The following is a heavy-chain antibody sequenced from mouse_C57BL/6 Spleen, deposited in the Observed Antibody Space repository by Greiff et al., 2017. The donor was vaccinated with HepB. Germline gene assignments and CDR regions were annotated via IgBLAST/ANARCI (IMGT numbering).Heavy chain of an antibody. CDR1: GFSLTSYG. CDR3: ARPYGSSFDWYFDV. Sequence: VMLVESGPGLVQPSQSLSITCTVSGFSLTSYGVHWVRQSPGKGLEWLGVIWSGGSTDYNAAFISRLSISKDNSKSQVFFKMNSLQADDTAIYYCARPYGSSFDWYFDVWGTGTTVTVSS. V-gene: IGHV2-2*01. D-gene: IGHD1-1*01. CDR2: IWSGGST. J-gene: IGHJ1*03.